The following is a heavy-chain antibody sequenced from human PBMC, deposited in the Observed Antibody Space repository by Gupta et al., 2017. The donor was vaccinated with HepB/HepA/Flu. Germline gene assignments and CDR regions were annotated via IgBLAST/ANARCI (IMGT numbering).Heavy chain of an antibody. J-gene: IGHJ6*02. CDR1: GGSISSGDYY. D-gene: IGHD4-11*01. CDR2: IYYSGST. V-gene: IGHV4-30-4*01. CDR3: ARDRMTTDYYYYYGMDV. Sequence: QVQLQASGPGLVKPSQTLSLTCTVSGGSISSGDYYWSWIRQPPGKGLEWIGYIYYSGSTYYNPSLKSRVTISVDTSKNQFSLKLSSVTAADTAVYYCARDRMTTDYYYYYGMDVWGQGTTVTVSS.